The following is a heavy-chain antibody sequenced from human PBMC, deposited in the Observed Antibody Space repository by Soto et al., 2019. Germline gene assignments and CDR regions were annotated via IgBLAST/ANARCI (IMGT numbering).Heavy chain of an antibody. Sequence: QVQLVQSGAEMKKPGSSVKVSCQSSGGTFNTYAMNWVRQAPGQGPEWMGDISPMFGAANYAPKFQGRVTITADESTGTSYMHLSSLTSEDTALYFCAREVQVRTPAFVYWGQGTLVTVSS. CDR3: AREVQVRTPAFVY. J-gene: IGHJ4*02. V-gene: IGHV1-69*19. D-gene: IGHD3-10*01. CDR2: ISPMFGAA. CDR1: GGTFNTYA.